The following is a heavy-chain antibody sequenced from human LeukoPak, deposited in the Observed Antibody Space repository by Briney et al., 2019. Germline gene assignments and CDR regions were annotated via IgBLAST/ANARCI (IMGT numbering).Heavy chain of an antibody. CDR1: GFTFSSYS. D-gene: IGHD3-3*01. V-gene: IGHV3-48*04. J-gene: IGHJ4*02. CDR2: ISSSSSTI. Sequence: GGSLRLSCSASGFTFSSYSMNWVRQAPGKGLEWVSHISSSSSTIYYADSVKGRFTISRDNAKNSLYLQMNSLRVEDTAVYYCARAWGNDYDLNYWGQGTLVTVSS. CDR3: ARAWGNDYDLNY.